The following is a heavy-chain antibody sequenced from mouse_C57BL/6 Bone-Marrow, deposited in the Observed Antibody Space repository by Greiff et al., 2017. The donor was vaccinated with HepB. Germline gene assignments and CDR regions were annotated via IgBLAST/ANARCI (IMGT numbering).Heavy chain of an antibody. D-gene: IGHD1-1*01. CDR2: INPNNGGT. CDR1: GYTFTDYY. Sequence: EVQLQQSGPELVKPGASVKISCKASGYTFTDYYMNWVKQSHGKSLEWIGDINPNNGGTSYNQKFKGKATLTVDKSSSTAYMELRSLTSEDSAVYYCARAGLLRYFDDWGQGTTLTVSS. J-gene: IGHJ2*01. V-gene: IGHV1-26*01. CDR3: ARAGLLRYFDD.